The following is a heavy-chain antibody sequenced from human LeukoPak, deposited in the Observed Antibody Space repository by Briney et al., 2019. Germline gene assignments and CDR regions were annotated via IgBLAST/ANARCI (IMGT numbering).Heavy chain of an antibody. CDR2: ISYDGSNK. D-gene: IGHD5-18*01. CDR3: ARDGPPPYGSYGYLFVSYYYGMDV. V-gene: IGHV3-30-3*01. Sequence: GGSLRLSCAASGFTFSSYAMHWVRQAPGKGLEWVAVISYDGSNKDYADSVKGRFTISRDNSKNTLYLQINSLRAEDTAVYYCARDGPPPYGSYGYLFVSYYYGMDVWGQGTTVTVSS. J-gene: IGHJ6*02. CDR1: GFTFSSYA.